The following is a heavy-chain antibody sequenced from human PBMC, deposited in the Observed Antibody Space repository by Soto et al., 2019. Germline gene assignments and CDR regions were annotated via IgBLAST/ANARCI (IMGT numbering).Heavy chain of an antibody. V-gene: IGHV1-69*12. D-gene: IGHD3-16*02. CDR1: GGTFSSYA. J-gene: IGHJ5*02. CDR3: ARVRYPIMITCGGVIVYNWFDP. Sequence: QVQLVQSGAEVKKPGSSVKVSCKASGGTFSSYAISWVRQAPGQGLEWMGGIIPIFGTANYAQKFQGRVTITADESTSTAYMELSSLRSEDTAVYYCARVRYPIMITCGGVIVYNWFDPWGQGTLVTVSS. CDR2: IIPIFGTA.